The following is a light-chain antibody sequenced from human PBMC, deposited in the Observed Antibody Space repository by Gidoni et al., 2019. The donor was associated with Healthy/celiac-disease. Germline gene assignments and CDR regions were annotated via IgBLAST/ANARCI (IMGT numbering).Light chain of an antibody. CDR3: QSYDNNLNGPV. CDR2: DNT. Sequence: QSVLTQPPSVSGALGQRVTISCTGGSSNIGIGYDVHWYQQFPGTAPKVVMFDNTKRPSRVPDRFSGSKSGTSASLAIAGLQADDEGDYYCQSYDNNLNGPVFGGGTKLTVL. V-gene: IGLV1-40*01. CDR1: SSNIGIGYD. J-gene: IGLJ3*02.